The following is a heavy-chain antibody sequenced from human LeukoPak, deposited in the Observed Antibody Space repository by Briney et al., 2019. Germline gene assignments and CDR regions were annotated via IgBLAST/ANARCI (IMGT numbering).Heavy chain of an antibody. D-gene: IGHD2-2*01. Sequence: GRTLRLLRAASGLPYRHYGLHWVTQPRAKALEDVEDISYEGSNQHYADSVKGRFTVSRDNSKNTLFLQMDNLRGDDTAVYYCAKGLFSSTLDAFDIWGQGTVVTVSS. J-gene: IGHJ3*02. V-gene: IGHV3-30*18. CDR1: GLPYRHYG. CDR3: AKGLFSSTLDAFDI. CDR2: ISYEGSNQ.